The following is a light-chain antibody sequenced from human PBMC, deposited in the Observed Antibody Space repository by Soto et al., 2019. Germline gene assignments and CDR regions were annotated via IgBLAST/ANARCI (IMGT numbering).Light chain of an antibody. Sequence: EIVLTQSPGTLSLSPGERATLSCRASQSVSSNYLAWYQQKRGQAPRLLIYGASSRATGIPTRFSGSGSGTDFTLTISSLEPEDFAVYYWQQYDTSPRTFGQGTKVEI. J-gene: IGKJ1*01. CDR3: QQYDTSPRT. V-gene: IGKV3-20*01. CDR2: GAS. CDR1: QSVSSNY.